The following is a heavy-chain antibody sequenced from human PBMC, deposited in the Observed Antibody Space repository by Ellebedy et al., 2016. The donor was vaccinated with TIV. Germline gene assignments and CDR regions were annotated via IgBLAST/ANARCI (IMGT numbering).Heavy chain of an antibody. D-gene: IGHD3-10*01. CDR1: GFSLTGSD. V-gene: IGHV3-13*01. CDR2: SGAAGDT. Sequence: GESLKISCAASGFSLTGSDLHWVRRPAGKGLEWVSASGAAGDTYYPDSVRGRFTISRECAKNSFYLQMNSLTAGDTAVYYCARGGPGGDNWFFGLWGRGTRVTVSS. J-gene: IGHJ2*01. CDR3: ARGGPGGDNWFFGL.